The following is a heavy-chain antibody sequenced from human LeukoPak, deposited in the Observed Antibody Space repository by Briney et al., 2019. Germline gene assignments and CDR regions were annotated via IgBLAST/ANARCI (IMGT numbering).Heavy chain of an antibody. CDR1: GGSISSYY. V-gene: IGHV4-59*08. D-gene: IGHD6-13*01. J-gene: IGHJ5*02. Sequence: KTSETLSLTCTVSGGSISSYYWSWIRQPPGKGLEWIGYIYYSGSTNYNPSLKSRVTISVDTSKNQFSLKLTSVTAADTAVYYCARQVLGSSSWYWFDPWGQGTLVTVSS. CDR3: ARQVLGSSSWYWFDP. CDR2: IYYSGST.